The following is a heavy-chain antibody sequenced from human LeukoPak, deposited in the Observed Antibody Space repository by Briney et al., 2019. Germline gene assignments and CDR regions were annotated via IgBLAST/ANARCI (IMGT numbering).Heavy chain of an antibody. CDR3: ARVTSEDWFDP. CDR2: IYYSGST. Sequence: SETLSLTCTVSGCSISSYYWSWIRQPPGKGLEWIGYIYYSGSTNYNPSLKSRVTISVDTSKNQFSLKLSSVTAADTAVYYCARVTSEDWFDPWGQGTLVTVSS. D-gene: IGHD6-6*01. CDR1: GCSISSYY. V-gene: IGHV4-59*01. J-gene: IGHJ5*02.